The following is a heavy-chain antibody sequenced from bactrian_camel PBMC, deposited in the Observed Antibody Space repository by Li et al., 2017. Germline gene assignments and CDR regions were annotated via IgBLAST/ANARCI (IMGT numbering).Heavy chain of an antibody. CDR2: IDLVSST. D-gene: IGHD3*01. V-gene: IGHV3S1*01. Sequence: HVQLVESGGGSVQAGGSLTLSCAVSKYSTYGSYCFAWFRQTPGKEREGVAGIDLVSSTTYADSVKGRFTISKDNAKNTLYLQMSSLKPEDTDMYYCATCSDPFFGQGTQVTVS. J-gene: IGHJ4*01. CDR1: KYSTYGSYC.